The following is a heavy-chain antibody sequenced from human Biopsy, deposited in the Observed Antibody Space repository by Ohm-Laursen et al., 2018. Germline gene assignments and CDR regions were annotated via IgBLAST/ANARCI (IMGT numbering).Heavy chain of an antibody. CDR3: AIHEYSSSGVFDY. D-gene: IGHD6-6*01. CDR2: IKQDGNDK. J-gene: IGHJ4*02. CDR1: GFTFSGYW. V-gene: IGHV3-7*01. Sequence: SLRLSCSASGFTFSGYWMSWVRQAPGKGLEWVANIKQDGNDKYYVDSVKGRFTISRDNAKNSLFLQMNSLRAEDTAVYYCAIHEYSSSGVFDYWGQGTLVTVSS.